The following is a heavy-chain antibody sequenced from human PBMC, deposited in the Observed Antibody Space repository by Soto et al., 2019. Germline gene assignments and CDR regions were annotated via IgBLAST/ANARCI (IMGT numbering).Heavy chain of an antibody. V-gene: IGHV1-69*01. Sequence: VKVSCKASGGTFGSQGIAWVRQAPGQGLEWMGGFIAMLGTPTYAKKVQGRATISADESLTSSYLELRSLRSEDTGVYFCARGAMANFDYWGQGTVVTVSS. CDR2: FIAMLGTP. J-gene: IGHJ4*02. CDR1: GGTFGSQG. CDR3: ARGAMANFDY. D-gene: IGHD5-18*01.